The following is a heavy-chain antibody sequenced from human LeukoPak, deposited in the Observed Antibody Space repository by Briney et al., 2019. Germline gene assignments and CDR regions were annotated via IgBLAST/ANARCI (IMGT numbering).Heavy chain of an antibody. Sequence: GGSLRLSCAASGFTFSAYAMHWVRQAPGKGLEWVALISYDGSDKYYAGSVKGRFTISRDNSKNTLYLQMNSLRADDTAVYYCAKGRRSGSNYNSFDYWGQGTLVTASS. V-gene: IGHV3-30*18. CDR1: GFTFSAYA. D-gene: IGHD3-10*01. J-gene: IGHJ4*02. CDR2: ISYDGSDK. CDR3: AKGRRSGSNYNSFDY.